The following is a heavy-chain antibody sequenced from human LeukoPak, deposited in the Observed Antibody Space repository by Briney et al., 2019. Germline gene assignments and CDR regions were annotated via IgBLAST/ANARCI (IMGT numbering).Heavy chain of an antibody. Sequence: SETLSLTCTVSGGSISSGGYYWSWIRQHPGKSLEWIGYIYYSGSTYYNPSLKSRVTISVDTSKNQFSLKLSSVTAADTAVYYCARDLRSGFDYWGQGTLVTVSS. D-gene: IGHD2-15*01. V-gene: IGHV4-31*03. CDR3: ARDLRSGFDY. J-gene: IGHJ4*02. CDR1: GGSISSGGYY. CDR2: IYYSGST.